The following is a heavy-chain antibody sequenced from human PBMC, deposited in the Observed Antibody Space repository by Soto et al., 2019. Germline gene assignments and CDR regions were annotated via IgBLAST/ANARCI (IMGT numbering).Heavy chain of an antibody. J-gene: IGHJ6*02. CDR3: ARVSGSYYYGMDV. CDR1: GGSFSGYY. D-gene: IGHD3-10*01. CDR2: INHSGST. V-gene: IGHV4-34*01. Sequence: QVQLQQWGAGLLKPSETLSLTCAVYGGSFSGYYWSWIRQPPGKGLEWIGEINHSGSTNYNPSLKSRATXSXDXXKNQFSLKLSSVTAADTAVYYCARVSGSYYYGMDVWGQGTTVTVSS.